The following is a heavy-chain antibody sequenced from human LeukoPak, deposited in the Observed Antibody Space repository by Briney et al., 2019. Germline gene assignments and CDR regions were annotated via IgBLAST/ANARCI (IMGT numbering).Heavy chain of an antibody. CDR3: ARDFDAGGTPGDDFDY. J-gene: IGHJ4*02. D-gene: IGHD4-23*01. V-gene: IGHV3-74*01. Sequence: GGSLRLSCAASGFPFSNYWMLCVRQSPGKGPVWVARINIDGSYTSYADSVKGRFTICRDDAKNTLYLQMSSLRAEDRAAYYCARDFDAGGTPGDDFDYWGRGTLVTVSS. CDR2: INIDGSYT. CDR1: GFPFSNYW.